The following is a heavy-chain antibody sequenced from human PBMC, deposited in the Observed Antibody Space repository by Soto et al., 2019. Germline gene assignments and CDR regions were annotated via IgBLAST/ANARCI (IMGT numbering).Heavy chain of an antibody. CDR1: GGSISNSNW. Sequence: SETLSLTCAVFGGSISNSNWWTWVRQPPEKGLDWIGEIFHSGSTNYNSSLMGRVTISVDKANNQFSLKLSSVTAADTAVYYCAHRPIVGAAIWGQGTLVTVSS. D-gene: IGHD1-26*01. J-gene: IGHJ4*02. CDR3: AHRPIVGAAI. CDR2: IFHSGST. V-gene: IGHV4-4*02.